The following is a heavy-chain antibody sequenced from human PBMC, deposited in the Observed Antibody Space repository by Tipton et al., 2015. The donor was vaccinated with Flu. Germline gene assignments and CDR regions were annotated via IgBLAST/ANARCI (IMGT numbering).Heavy chain of an antibody. Sequence: GLVKPSETLSLTCAVSGYSISSGYYWGWIRQPPGKGLEWIGSIFHIGSSYYNPSLQGRVTISVDTSKNQFSLKLTSVTAADTAVYYCARVTTQVFGGDAFDIWGQGTTVTVSS. CDR2: IFHIGSS. CDR1: GYSISSGYY. V-gene: IGHV4-38-2*01. J-gene: IGHJ3*02. D-gene: IGHD3-10*01. CDR3: ARVTTQVFGGDAFDI.